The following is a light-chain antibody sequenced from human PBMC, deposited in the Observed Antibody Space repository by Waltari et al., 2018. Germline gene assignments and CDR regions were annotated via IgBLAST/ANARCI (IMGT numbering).Light chain of an antibody. CDR3: QQGYSYPFT. Sequence: DIQMTQSPSSLSTSVGYTVTITCQASQGIGNNLNWYQQKTGKAPKLLIYKTSSLQSGIPSRFSGSGSGTDFTLTISSLQPEDFATYYCQQGYSYPFTFGGGTKVEIK. CDR2: KTS. V-gene: IGKV1-39*01. J-gene: IGKJ4*01. CDR1: QGIGNN.